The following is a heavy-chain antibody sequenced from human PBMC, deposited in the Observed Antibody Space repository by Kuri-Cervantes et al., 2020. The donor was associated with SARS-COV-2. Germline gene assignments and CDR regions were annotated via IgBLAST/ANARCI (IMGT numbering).Heavy chain of an antibody. CDR2: VKTNSGNT. D-gene: IGHD1-26*01. J-gene: IGHJ4*02. V-gene: IGHV1-8*01. CDR1: ESTFPNYD. Sequence: ASVKVSCKAPESTFPNYDINWVRQATGQGLEWMGMVKTNSGNTLYAQIFQGRVTMTRDTSTSTVYMELSSLRSEDKAVYYCARNYRGVGASNFDYWGQGTLVTVSS. CDR3: ARNYRGVGASNFDY.